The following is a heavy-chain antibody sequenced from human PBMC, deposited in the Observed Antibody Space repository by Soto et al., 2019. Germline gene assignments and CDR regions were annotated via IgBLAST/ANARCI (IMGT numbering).Heavy chain of an antibody. J-gene: IGHJ4*02. D-gene: IGHD2-8*01. CDR1: GYTFSSYS. Sequence: QIQMVQSGAEVKQPGASVKISCKTSGYTFSSYSINWVRQAPGQGLEWMAWIRTTSGNTHYAERVQGRVTVTLDNSARTAFMEMWGLTSYDTAVYFCARDNGYYDCWGQGTLVTVSS. CDR3: ARDNGYYDC. CDR2: IRTTSGNT. V-gene: IGHV1-18*01.